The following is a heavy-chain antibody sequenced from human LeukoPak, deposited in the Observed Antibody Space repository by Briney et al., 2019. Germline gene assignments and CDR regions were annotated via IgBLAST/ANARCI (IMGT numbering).Heavy chain of an antibody. CDR2: INHSGST. V-gene: IGHV4-34*01. CDR1: GGSFSGYY. CDR3: ARDITGGYYYYYMDV. Sequence: SETLSLTCAVYGGSFSGYYWSWIRQPPGKGLEWIGEINHSGSTNYNPSLKSRVTMSVDTSKNQFSLKLSSVTAADTAVYYCARDITGGYYYYYMDVWGKGTTVTVSS. J-gene: IGHJ6*03. D-gene: IGHD1-14*01.